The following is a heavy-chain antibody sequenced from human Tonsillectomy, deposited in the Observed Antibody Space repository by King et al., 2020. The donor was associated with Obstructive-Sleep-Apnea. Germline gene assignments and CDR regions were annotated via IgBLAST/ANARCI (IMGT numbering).Heavy chain of an antibody. CDR3: ARDRGYSYGYSFDY. J-gene: IGHJ4*02. Sequence: QVQLQESGPGLVKPSETLSLTCTVSGGSVSSGSYYWSWIRQPPGKGLEWIGYIYYSGSTHYNPSLKSRVTISVDTSKNQFSLKLSSVTAADTAVYYCARDRGYSYGYSFDYWGQGTLVTVSS. CDR2: IYYSGST. D-gene: IGHD5-18*01. V-gene: IGHV4-61*01. CDR1: GGSVSSGSYY.